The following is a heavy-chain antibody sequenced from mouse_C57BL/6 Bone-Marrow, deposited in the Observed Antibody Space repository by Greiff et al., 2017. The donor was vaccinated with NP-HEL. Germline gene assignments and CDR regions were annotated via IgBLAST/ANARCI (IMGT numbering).Heavy chain of an antibody. Sequence: EVNLVESGGDLVKPGGSLKLSCAASGFTFSSYGMSWVRQTPDKRLEWVATISSGGSYTYYPDSVKGRFTISRDNAKNTLYLQMSSLKSEDTAMYYCARQGSSPDYWGQGTTLTVSS. CDR3: ARQGSSPDY. CDR1: GFTFSSYG. CDR2: ISSGGSYT. J-gene: IGHJ2*01. D-gene: IGHD1-1*01. V-gene: IGHV5-6*01.